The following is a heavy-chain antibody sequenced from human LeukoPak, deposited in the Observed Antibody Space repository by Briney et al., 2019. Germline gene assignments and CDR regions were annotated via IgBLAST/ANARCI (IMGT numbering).Heavy chain of an antibody. CDR2: INWNGGST. J-gene: IGHJ4*02. Sequence: GGSLRLSCAASGFTFDDYGMSWVRQAPGKGLEWVSGINWNGGSTGYADSVKGRFTISRDNSKNTLYLQMNSLRAEDTAVYYCAKDRAGQGYDFWSGYNDYWGQGTLATVSS. CDR3: AKDRAGQGYDFWSGYNDY. CDR1: GFTFDDYG. V-gene: IGHV3-20*04. D-gene: IGHD3-3*01.